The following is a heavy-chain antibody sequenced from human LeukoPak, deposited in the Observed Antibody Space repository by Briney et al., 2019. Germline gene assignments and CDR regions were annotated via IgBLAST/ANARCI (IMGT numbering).Heavy chain of an antibody. Sequence: ASVKVSCKASGGTFSSYAISWVRQAPGQGLEWMGGIIPIFGTAHYAQKFQGRVTITADKSTSTAYMELSSLRSEDTAVYYCASKAGYGDYDHWFDPWGQGTLVTVSS. D-gene: IGHD4-17*01. CDR3: ASKAGYGDYDHWFDP. V-gene: IGHV1-69*06. J-gene: IGHJ5*02. CDR1: GGTFSSYA. CDR2: IIPIFGTA.